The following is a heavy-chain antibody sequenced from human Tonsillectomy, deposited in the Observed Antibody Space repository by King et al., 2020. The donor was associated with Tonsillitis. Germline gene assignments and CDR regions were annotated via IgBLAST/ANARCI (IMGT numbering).Heavy chain of an antibody. J-gene: IGHJ4*02. CDR1: GFTFGTYA. Sequence: VQLVESGGGLIQPGGSLRLSCTVSGFTFGTYALGWVRQTPGKGLEWVSGISGSGSLTYYADSVKGRFTISRDNSKHMLYLQMNNLGSEDTSLFYCASGAPLTMLRGVLPPYYFYFWGQGTLLTVSS. D-gene: IGHD3-10*01. V-gene: IGHV3-23*04. CDR2: ISGSGSLT. CDR3: ASGAPLTMLRGVLPPYYFYF.